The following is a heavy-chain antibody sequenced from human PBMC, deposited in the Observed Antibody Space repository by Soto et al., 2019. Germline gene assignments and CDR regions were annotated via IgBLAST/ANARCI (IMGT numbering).Heavy chain of an antibody. J-gene: IGHJ6*02. CDR2: ISYDGSNK. CDR1: GFTFSSYG. CDR3: AKALRNVPYGMDV. Sequence: QVQLVESGGGVVQPGRSLRLSCAASGFTFSSYGMHWVRQAPGKGLEWVAVISYDGSNKYYADSVKGRFTISRDNSKNTLYLQMNSRRAEDTAVYYCAKALRNVPYGMDVGGQGTTVTVSS. V-gene: IGHV3-30*18.